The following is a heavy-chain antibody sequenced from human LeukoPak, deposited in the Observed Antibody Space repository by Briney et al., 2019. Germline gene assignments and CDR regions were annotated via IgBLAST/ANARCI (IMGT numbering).Heavy chain of an antibody. D-gene: IGHD3-22*01. V-gene: IGHV4-38-2*02. Sequence: SETLSLACTVSGYSISSGHYWGWIRQPPGKGLEWIGSISPSGSTYYNPSLKSRVIISVDTSKKQFSLKLNSVTAADTAVYYCARGTSMIVVASFDYWGQGTLVTVSS. CDR3: ARGTSMIVVASFDY. CDR2: ISPSGST. CDR1: GYSISSGHY. J-gene: IGHJ4*02.